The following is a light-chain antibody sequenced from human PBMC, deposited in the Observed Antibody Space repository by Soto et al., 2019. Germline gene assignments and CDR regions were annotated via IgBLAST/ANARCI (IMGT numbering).Light chain of an antibody. CDR2: QVS. Sequence: DVVMTQSPLSLSVTLGQPASISCRSSQGLVYSDGNTFLNWFHQRPGQSPRRLIYQVSNRDSGVPDGVSGRGSGSDNTLTISRVEAEDVGIYYCVQGTHWPWTFGQGTKVEIK. CDR1: QGLVYSDGNTF. J-gene: IGKJ1*01. CDR3: VQGTHWPWT. V-gene: IGKV2-30*01.